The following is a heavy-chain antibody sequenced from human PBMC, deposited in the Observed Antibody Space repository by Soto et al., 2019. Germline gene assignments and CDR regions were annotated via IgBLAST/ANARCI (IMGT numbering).Heavy chain of an antibody. Sequence: SQTLSLTCAISGDSVSSNSAAWNWIRQSPSRGLEWLGRTYYRSKWYNDYAVSVKSRITINPDTSKNQFSLQLNSVTPEDTAVYYCARDTFSASSGYYHYGMDVWGQGTTVTVSS. J-gene: IGHJ6*02. D-gene: IGHD3-22*01. CDR1: GDSVSSNSAA. V-gene: IGHV6-1*01. CDR3: ARDTFSASSGYYHYGMDV. CDR2: TYYRSKWYN.